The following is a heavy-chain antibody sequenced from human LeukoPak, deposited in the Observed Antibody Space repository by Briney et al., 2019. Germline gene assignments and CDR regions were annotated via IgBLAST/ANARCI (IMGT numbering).Heavy chain of an antibody. CDR3: VKDWSRYTYGYIPAY. CDR2: ISYDGSNK. J-gene: IGHJ4*02. V-gene: IGHV3-30-3*01. Sequence: PGRSLRLSCAASGFTFSSYAMHWVRQAPGKGLEWVAVISYDGSNKYYADSVKGRFTISRDNSKNTLYLQMNSLRAEDTAVYYCVKDWSRYTYGYIPAYWGQGTLVTVSS. D-gene: IGHD5-18*01. CDR1: GFTFSSYA.